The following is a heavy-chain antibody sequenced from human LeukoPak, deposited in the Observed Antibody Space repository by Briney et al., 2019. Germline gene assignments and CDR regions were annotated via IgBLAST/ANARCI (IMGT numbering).Heavy chain of an antibody. CDR3: ARALRGSYWDYYYMDV. CDR1: GGTFSSYA. D-gene: IGHD1-26*01. V-gene: IGHV1-69*13. CDR2: IIPIFGTA. J-gene: IGHJ6*03. Sequence: GASVKVSCKASGGTFSSYAISWVRQAPGQGLEWMGGIIPIFGTANYAQKFQGRVTITADESTSTAYMELSSLRSEDTAVYYCARALRGSYWDYYYMDVWGKGTTVTVSS.